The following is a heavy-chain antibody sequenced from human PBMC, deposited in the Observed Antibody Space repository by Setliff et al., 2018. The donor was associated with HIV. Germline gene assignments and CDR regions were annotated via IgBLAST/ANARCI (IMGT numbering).Heavy chain of an antibody. Sequence: ASVKVSCKASGFTFTTYAVHWVRQAPGQRPEWMGWINAANGKTRYPQRFEARVTITMDTGASTAYMELNSLRSGDSAVHYCARGVIRGVISQGGLDYWGPGTLVTVSS. CDR3: ARGVIRGVISQGGLDY. J-gene: IGHJ4*02. CDR1: GFTFTTYA. CDR2: INAANGKT. D-gene: IGHD3-10*01. V-gene: IGHV1-3*01.